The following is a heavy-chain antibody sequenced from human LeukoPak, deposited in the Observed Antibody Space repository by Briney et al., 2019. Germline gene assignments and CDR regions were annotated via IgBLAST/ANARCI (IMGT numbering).Heavy chain of an antibody. V-gene: IGHV1-2*02. Sequence: ASVKVSCKASGYTFTGYYMHWVRQAPGQGLEWMGWINPNSGGTNYAQKFQGRVTMTRDTSISTAYMELSRLRSDDTAVYYCARGARSDYVPYWYFDLWGRGTLVTVSS. CDR3: ARGARSDYVPYWYFDL. CDR2: INPNSGGT. J-gene: IGHJ2*01. CDR1: GYTFTGYY. D-gene: IGHD4-17*01.